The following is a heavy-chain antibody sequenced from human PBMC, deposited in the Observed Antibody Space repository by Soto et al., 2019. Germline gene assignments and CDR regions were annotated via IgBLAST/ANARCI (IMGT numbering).Heavy chain of an antibody. CDR1: GGTLNKHA. J-gene: IGHJ3*01. CDR3: ERGGTRGWLKGAYDV. V-gene: IGHV1-69*17. Sequence: QVQLVQSGAEVKKPGSSVKVSCRASGGTLNKHAITWVRRAPGLGLEWLGGIIPMFGIPNYPQKFQGRVTTTADNTTKTSHMELNSLPFEDKAVYYCERGGTRGWLKGAYDVWGQGTMVTVSS. D-gene: IGHD3-22*01. CDR2: IIPMFGIP.